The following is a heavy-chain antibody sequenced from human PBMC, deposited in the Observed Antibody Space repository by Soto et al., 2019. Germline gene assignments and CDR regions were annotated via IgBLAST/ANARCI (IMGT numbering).Heavy chain of an antibody. V-gene: IGHV1-18*01. CDR1: VYTVTIYG. CDR2: ISAYNGNN. Sequence: ASVKVSFKAAVYTVTIYGISWGRQARGQGVEWMGWISAYNGNNNNAQKPQGRVTMNTDTSTSTAYMASRSLRSDDTAVYSCAEGGFGNRPFDPWGQGTLVTVSS. J-gene: IGHJ5*02. CDR3: AEGGFGNRPFDP. D-gene: IGHD3-16*01.